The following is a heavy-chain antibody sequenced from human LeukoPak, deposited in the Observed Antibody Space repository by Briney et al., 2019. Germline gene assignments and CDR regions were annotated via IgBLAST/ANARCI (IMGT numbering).Heavy chain of an antibody. J-gene: IGHJ6*03. Sequence: GGSLRLSCAASGFTFSDYYMSWIRQAPGKGLEWVSYISSSGSTIYYADSVKGRFTISRDNSKNMLYLQMNSLRAEDTAVYYCVKEVTYYYYMDVWGKGTTVTISS. CDR1: GFTFSDYY. CDR3: VKEVTYYYYMDV. V-gene: IGHV3-11*04. CDR2: ISSSGSTI.